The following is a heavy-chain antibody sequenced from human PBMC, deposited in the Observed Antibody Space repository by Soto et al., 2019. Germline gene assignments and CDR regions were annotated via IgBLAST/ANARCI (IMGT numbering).Heavy chain of an antibody. Sequence: GGSLRLSCAASGFTFSSYGMHWVRQAPGKGLEWVAVIWYDGSNKYYADSVKGRFTISRDNSKNTLYLQMNSLRAEDTAVYYCAREKAAAGTNYMDVWGKGTTVTVSS. CDR2: IWYDGSNK. CDR3: AREKAAAGTNYMDV. J-gene: IGHJ6*03. D-gene: IGHD6-13*01. CDR1: GFTFSSYG. V-gene: IGHV3-33*01.